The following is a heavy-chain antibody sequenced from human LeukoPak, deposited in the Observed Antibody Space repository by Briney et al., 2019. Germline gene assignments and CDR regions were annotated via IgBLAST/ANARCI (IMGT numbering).Heavy chain of an antibody. CDR3: GRQVTGWWVYYYYYYYMDV. V-gene: IGHV4-34*01. CDR1: DGSFSGYY. Sequence: SETLSLTCVVYDGSFSGYYWNWIRQPPGKGLEWTGEIHQSGNTNYNPSLKNRLTISVDTSKNQFSLKLRSVTAADTAVYYCGRQVTGWWVYYYYYYYMDVWGKGTTVTVSS. CDR2: IHQSGNT. D-gene: IGHD1-14*01. J-gene: IGHJ6*03.